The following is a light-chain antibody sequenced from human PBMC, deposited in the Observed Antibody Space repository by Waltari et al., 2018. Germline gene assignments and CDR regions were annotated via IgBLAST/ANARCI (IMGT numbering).Light chain of an antibody. CDR2: HAS. J-gene: IGKJ1*01. V-gene: IGKV3-15*01. Sequence: EIVMTQSPATLSVSPGERATLSCMARQSISNHLAWFQQNPGQAPRLLIYHASTRATGIPARLSGSGSGTEFTLTISSLQSEDFAVYYCEQYVSSLWTFGQGTKVEIK. CDR1: QSISNH. CDR3: EQYVSSLWT.